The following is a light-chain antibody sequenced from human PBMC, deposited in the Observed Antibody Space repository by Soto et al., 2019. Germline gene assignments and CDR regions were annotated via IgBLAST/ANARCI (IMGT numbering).Light chain of an antibody. Sequence: QSVLTQSPSASGTPGQRVTISCSGSNSNIGSNTVNWYQQLPGTAPKLLIYSNNQRPSGVPDRFSGSKSGTSASLAISGLQSEDEADYYCAAWDVSLNGPVFGGGTKLTVL. CDR3: AAWDVSLNGPV. CDR1: NSNIGSNT. J-gene: IGLJ3*02. CDR2: SNN. V-gene: IGLV1-44*01.